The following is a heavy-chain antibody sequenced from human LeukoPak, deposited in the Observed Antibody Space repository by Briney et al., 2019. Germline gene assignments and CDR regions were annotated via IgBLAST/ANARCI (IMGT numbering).Heavy chain of an antibody. V-gene: IGHV3-23*01. D-gene: IGHD5-18*01. CDR1: TFTFSSYA. Sequence: QPGGSLRLSCAASTFTFSSYAMSWVRQAPGKGLEWVSVISDSGGRTYSADSVKGRFTISRDNSKNTLYLQMNSLRAEDTAVYYCAKAFKGVQLRYDYWGQGTLVTVSS. J-gene: IGHJ4*02. CDR2: ISDSGGRT. CDR3: AKAFKGVQLRYDY.